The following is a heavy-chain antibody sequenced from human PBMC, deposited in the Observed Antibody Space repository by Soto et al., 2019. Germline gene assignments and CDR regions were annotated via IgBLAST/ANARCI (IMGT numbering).Heavy chain of an antibody. CDR1: SDSISSYY. J-gene: IGHJ4*02. Sequence: QVQLQASGPGLVRPSETLSLTCTVSSDSISSYYWIWIRQSPGKGLEWIGYTDYSGNTNYNPSPKSRVTISGDTSKNQFSLRLSSVTAADTAVYYCARAVGDPLYYLDYWGQGTLVTVSS. D-gene: IGHD6-19*01. V-gene: IGHV4-59*08. CDR3: ARAVGDPLYYLDY. CDR2: TDYSGNT.